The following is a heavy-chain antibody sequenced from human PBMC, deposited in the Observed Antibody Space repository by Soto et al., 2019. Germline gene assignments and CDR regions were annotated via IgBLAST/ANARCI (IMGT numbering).Heavy chain of an antibody. Sequence: TGGSLRLSCAASGFTFSSYGMHWVRQAPGKGLEWVAVISYDGSNKYYADSVKGRFTISRDNSKNTLYLQMNSLRAEDTAVYYCAKDLWELLTTDYWGQGSLVTVSP. D-gene: IGHD1-26*01. CDR2: ISYDGSNK. J-gene: IGHJ4*02. CDR1: GFTFSSYG. CDR3: AKDLWELLTTDY. V-gene: IGHV3-30*18.